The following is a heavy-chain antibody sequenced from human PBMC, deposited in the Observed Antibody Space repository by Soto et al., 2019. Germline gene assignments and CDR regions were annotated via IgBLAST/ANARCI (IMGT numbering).Heavy chain of an antibody. D-gene: IGHD2-15*01. V-gene: IGHV5-51*01. J-gene: IGHJ6*02. CDR2: ISPGNSNT. Sequence: PVESLKISCQGSGYSFTNYWLGWVRQMPGPGQEWLGIISPGNSNTSYSPSFEGQVTMSADKSINTAYLQWICLRASDTALYCCAGARYPGRNYYGMGVWGQGTTVTV. CDR3: AGARYPGRNYYGMGV. CDR1: GYSFTNYW.